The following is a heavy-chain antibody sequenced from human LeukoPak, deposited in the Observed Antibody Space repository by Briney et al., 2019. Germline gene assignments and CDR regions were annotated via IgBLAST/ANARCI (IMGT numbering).Heavy chain of an antibody. CDR2: IYYSGST. Sequence: SETLSLTCTVSGGSISSSSYYWGWIRQPPGKGLEWIGSIYYSGSTYYNPSLKSRDTISVDTSKNQFSLKLSSVTAADTAVYYCARHVGGSGYLSYFDYWGQGTLVTVSS. V-gene: IGHV4-39*01. CDR1: GGSISSSSYY. CDR3: ARHVGGSGYLSYFDY. J-gene: IGHJ4*02. D-gene: IGHD3-22*01.